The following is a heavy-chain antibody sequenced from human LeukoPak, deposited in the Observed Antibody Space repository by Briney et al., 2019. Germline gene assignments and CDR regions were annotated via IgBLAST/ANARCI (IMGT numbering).Heavy chain of an antibody. Sequence: SETLSLTCTVSGDSISSYYWNWIRQPPGKGLEWIGHIHFSGDTNYTPSLKSRVTISLDSAKNQFSLRLISVTAADTAVYYCARRVQMSSASATSNTWLDPWGQGTLVSVSP. CDR3: ARRVQMSSASATSNTWLDP. J-gene: IGHJ5*02. D-gene: IGHD3-10*01. CDR1: GDSISSYY. CDR2: IHFSGDT. V-gene: IGHV4-59*01.